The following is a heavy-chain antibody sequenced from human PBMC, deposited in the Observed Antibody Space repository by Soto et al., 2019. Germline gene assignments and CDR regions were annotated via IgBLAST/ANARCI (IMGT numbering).Heavy chain of an antibody. Sequence: EVQLLESGGGLVQPGGSLRLSCAASGFTFSSYAMSWVRQAPGKGLEWVSAISGSGGSTYYADSVKGRFTISRDNSKNTLYLQMNSLRAEDTAVYYCSKPHSTIIVVVRAAFDYWGQGTLVTVSS. CDR1: GFTFSSYA. CDR2: ISGSGGST. CDR3: SKPHSTIIVVVRAAFDY. V-gene: IGHV3-23*01. D-gene: IGHD2-2*01. J-gene: IGHJ4*02.